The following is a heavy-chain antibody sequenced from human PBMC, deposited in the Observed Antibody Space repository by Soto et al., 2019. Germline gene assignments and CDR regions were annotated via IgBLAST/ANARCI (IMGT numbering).Heavy chain of an antibody. Sequence: PSETLSLTCTVSGGSISSYYWSWIRQPPGKGLEWIGYIYYSGSTNYNPSLKSRVTISVDTSKNQFSLKLSSVTAADTAAYYCARDQNGSPHFDYWGQGTLVTVSS. D-gene: IGHD1-26*01. J-gene: IGHJ4*02. CDR3: ARDQNGSPHFDY. V-gene: IGHV4-59*01. CDR1: GGSISSYY. CDR2: IYYSGST.